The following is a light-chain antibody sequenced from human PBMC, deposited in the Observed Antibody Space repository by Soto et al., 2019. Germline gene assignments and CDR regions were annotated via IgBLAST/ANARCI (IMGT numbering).Light chain of an antibody. V-gene: IGLV2-14*01. CDR1: SSDVGGYKY. Sequence: QSALTQPASVSASPGQSITIACAGSSSDVGGYKYVSWYQQYPGKAPQLMIFDVSNRPSGVSNRFSGSKSGDTASLTISDLQAEDEADYYCSSYTGNLLLEFGGGIQLTVL. CDR3: SSYTGNLLLE. CDR2: DVS. J-gene: IGLJ3*02.